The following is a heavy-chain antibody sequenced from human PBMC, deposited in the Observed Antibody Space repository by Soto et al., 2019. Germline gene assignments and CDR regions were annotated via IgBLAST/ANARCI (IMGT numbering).Heavy chain of an antibody. D-gene: IGHD3-10*01. Sequence: SETLSLTCAVSGGSISSSNWWSWVRQPPGKGLEWIGEVYHSGSTNYNPSLKSRVTISVDKSKNQFSLKLSSVTAADTAVYYCARDRPMVRGVTNYYYYGMDVWGQGTTVTVSS. CDR2: VYHSGST. J-gene: IGHJ6*02. V-gene: IGHV4-4*02. CDR1: GGSISSSNW. CDR3: ARDRPMVRGVTNYYYYGMDV.